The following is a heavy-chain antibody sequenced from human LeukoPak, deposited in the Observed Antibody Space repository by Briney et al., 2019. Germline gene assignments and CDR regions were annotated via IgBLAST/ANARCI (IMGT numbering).Heavy chain of an antibody. Sequence: GGSLNPSWPASEFPSSSYAMNWVRQPPGKGLEWVAVISYDGSNKYYADSVKGRFTISRDNSKNTLYLQMNSLRAEDTAVYYCAKVPRYCSGGSCGLDYWGQGTLVTVSS. D-gene: IGHD2-15*01. V-gene: IGHV3-30-3*01. CDR2: ISYDGSNK. J-gene: IGHJ4*02. CDR3: AKVPRYCSGGSCGLDY. CDR1: EFPSSSYA.